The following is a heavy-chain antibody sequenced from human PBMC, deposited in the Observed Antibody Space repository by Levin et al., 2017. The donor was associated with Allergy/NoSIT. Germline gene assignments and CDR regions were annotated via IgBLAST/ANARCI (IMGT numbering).Heavy chain of an antibody. CDR3: AKEGAGGDYFDH. CDR2: ISYDGNNK. CDR1: EFTFENYG. J-gene: IGHJ4*02. D-gene: IGHD3-16*01. V-gene: IGHV3-30*18. Sequence: SGGSLRLSCAASEFTFENYGMHWVRQAPGKGLEWVAVISYDGNNKYYADSVKGRFTISRDISKNTLYLQMNSLRAEDTAVYYCAKEGAGGDYFDHWGQGTLVTVSS.